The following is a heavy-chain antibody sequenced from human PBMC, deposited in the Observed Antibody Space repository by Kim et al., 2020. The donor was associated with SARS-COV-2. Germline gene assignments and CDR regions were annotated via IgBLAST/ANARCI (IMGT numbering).Heavy chain of an antibody. J-gene: IGHJ3*02. CDR1: GFTFSSYG. CDR2: ISYDGSNK. Sequence: GGSLRLSCAASGFTFSSYGMHWVRQAPGKGLEWVAVISYDGSNKYYADSVKGRFTISRDNSKNTLYLQMNSLRAEDTAVYYCAKLPPPSYGSGSYYVAFDIWGQGTMVTVSS. CDR3: AKLPPPSYGSGSYYVAFDI. D-gene: IGHD3-10*01. V-gene: IGHV3-30*18.